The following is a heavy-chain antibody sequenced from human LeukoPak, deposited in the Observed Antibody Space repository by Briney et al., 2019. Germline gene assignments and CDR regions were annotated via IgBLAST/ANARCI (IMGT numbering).Heavy chain of an antibody. D-gene: IGHD3-22*01. J-gene: IGHJ4*02. CDR3: AKAPYYYDSSGYWDY. CDR2: ISGSGGST. CDR1: GFTFSDYY. Sequence: GGSLRLSCAASGFTFSDYYMSWIRQAPGKGLEWVSAISGSGGSTYYADSVKGRFTISRDNSKNTLYLQMNSLRAEDTAVYYCAKAPYYYDSSGYWDYWGQGTLVTVSS. V-gene: IGHV3-23*01.